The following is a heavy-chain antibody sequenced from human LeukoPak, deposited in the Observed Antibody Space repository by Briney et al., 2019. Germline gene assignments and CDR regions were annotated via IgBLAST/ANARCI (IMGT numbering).Heavy chain of an antibody. CDR3: ARTSSGSYSRVDY. D-gene: IGHD1-26*01. J-gene: IGHJ4*02. V-gene: IGHV3-21*01. CDR2: ISSSSSYI. CDR1: GFTFSSYS. Sequence: GGSLRLSCAASGFTFSSYSMNWVRQAPGKGLEWVSSISSSSSYIYYADSVKGRFTISRDNAKNSLYLQMNSLRAEDTAVYYCARTSSGSYSRVDYWGQGTLVTVSA.